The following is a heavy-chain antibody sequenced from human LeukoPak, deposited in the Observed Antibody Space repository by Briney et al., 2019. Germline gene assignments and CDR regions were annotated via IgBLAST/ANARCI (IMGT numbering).Heavy chain of an antibody. J-gene: IGHJ4*02. D-gene: IGHD5-18*01. V-gene: IGHV1-2*04. CDR2: INPNTGGT. CDR1: GYTFTGYY. CDR3: AREDRDIGYSYGYFDY. Sequence: GASVKVSCKASGYTFTGYYMHWVRQAPGQGLEWMGWINPNTGGTNYAQKFQDWVTMTRDPSISTAYMELSRLRSDDTAVYYCAREDRDIGYSYGYFDYWGQGTLVTVSS.